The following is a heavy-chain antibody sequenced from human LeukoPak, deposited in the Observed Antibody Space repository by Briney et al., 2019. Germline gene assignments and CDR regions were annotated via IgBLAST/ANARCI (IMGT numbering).Heavy chain of an antibody. D-gene: IGHD4-17*01. V-gene: IGHV3-23*01. CDR1: GFIFRNFG. CDR2: ISDSGVTT. Sequence: GGTLRLSCAASGFIFRNFGMTWVRQVPGKGLEWVSTISDSGVTTHYADSVKGRFTISRDNSRSTLYLQMSSLRAVDTAIYYCAKDPSTFLTTGWYFDLWGRGTLVTVSS. CDR3: AKDPSTFLTTGWYFDL. J-gene: IGHJ2*01.